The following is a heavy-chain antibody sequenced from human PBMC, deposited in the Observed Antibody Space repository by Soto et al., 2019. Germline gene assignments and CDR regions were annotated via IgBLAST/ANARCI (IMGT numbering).Heavy chain of an antibody. Sequence: PGGSLRLSCAASGSTFSVYSMTWVRQAPGKGLEWVANIKEDGSEKYYVDSVKGRFTISRDNAKNSLYLRMNSLRAEDTAVYYCARASHWSSGYYHYYYAMDVWGQGTTVTSP. J-gene: IGHJ6*02. V-gene: IGHV3-7*01. D-gene: IGHD3-22*01. CDR2: IKEDGSEK. CDR1: GSTFSVYS. CDR3: ARASHWSSGYYHYYYAMDV.